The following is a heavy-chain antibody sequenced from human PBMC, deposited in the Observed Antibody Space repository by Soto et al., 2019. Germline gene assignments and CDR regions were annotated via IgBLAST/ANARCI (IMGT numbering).Heavy chain of an antibody. Sequence: GASVKVSCKASGDTFSSYAINWVRQAPGQGLEWMGGIIPMFGTANYAQKFKGRVTITAGESTSTVYMELSSLRSEDTAVYYCARVGPAHYYDSSGYYSPLDYWGQGTLDTVSS. J-gene: IGHJ4*02. CDR3: ARVGPAHYYDSSGYYSPLDY. D-gene: IGHD3-22*01. CDR1: GDTFSSYA. CDR2: IIPMFGTA. V-gene: IGHV1-69*13.